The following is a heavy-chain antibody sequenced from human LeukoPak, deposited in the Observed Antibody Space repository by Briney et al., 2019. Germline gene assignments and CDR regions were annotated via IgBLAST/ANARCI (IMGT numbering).Heavy chain of an antibody. V-gene: IGHV3-7*03. Sequence: SGGSLRLSCTASGFTFTNYWMNWVRQAPGKGLEWVANIKPDGSEKYYVDSVKGRFTISRDSSKNILYLQMNSLRAEDTAVYYCAKDQGLRNFVYDIWGQGTMVTVSS. D-gene: IGHD3-3*02. J-gene: IGHJ3*02. CDR3: AKDQGLRNFVYDI. CDR2: IKPDGSEK. CDR1: GFTFTNYW.